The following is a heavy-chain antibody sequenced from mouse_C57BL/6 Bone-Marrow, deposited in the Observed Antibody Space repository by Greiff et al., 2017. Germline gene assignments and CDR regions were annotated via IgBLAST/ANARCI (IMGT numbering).Heavy chain of an antibody. V-gene: IGHV1-26*01. Sequence: EVKLQQSGPELVKPGASVKISCKASGYTFTDYYMNWVKQSHGKSLEWIGDINPNNGGTSYNQKFKGKATLTVDKSSSTAYMELRSLTSEDSAVYYCARQLGWFAYWGQGTLVTVSA. D-gene: IGHD4-1*02. CDR3: ARQLGWFAY. CDR2: INPNNGGT. J-gene: IGHJ3*01. CDR1: GYTFTDYY.